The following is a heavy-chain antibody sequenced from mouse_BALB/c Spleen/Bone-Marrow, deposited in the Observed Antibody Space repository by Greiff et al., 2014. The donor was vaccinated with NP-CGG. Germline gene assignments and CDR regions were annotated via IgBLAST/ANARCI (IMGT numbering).Heavy chain of an antibody. CDR2: ISYDGSN. CDR3: ARGAITGYFDY. Sequence: VQLQQPGPGLVKPSQSLSLTCSVTGYSITSGYYWNWIRQFPGNKLEWMGYISYDGSNNYNPSLKNRISITRDTSKNQFFLKLNSVTTEDTATYYCARGAITGYFDYWGQGTTLTVSS. CDR1: GYSITSGYY. D-gene: IGHD4-1*01. V-gene: IGHV3-6*02. J-gene: IGHJ2*01.